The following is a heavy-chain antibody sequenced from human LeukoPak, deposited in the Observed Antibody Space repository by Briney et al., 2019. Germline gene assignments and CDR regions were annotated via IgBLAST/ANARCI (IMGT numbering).Heavy chain of an antibody. CDR2: IYNGGST. D-gene: IGHD1-7*01. Sequence: SETLSLTCTVSGVSISIYYWSWVRQPPGKGLEWIGYIYNGGSTIYNPSLKSRATISADTSKNQFSLQLSSVTAADTAVYYCVRDRELNYWGQGILVTVSS. V-gene: IGHV4-59*01. J-gene: IGHJ4*02. CDR1: GVSISIYY. CDR3: VRDRELNY.